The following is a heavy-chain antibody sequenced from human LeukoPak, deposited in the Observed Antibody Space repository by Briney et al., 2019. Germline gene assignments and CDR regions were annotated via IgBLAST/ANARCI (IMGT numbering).Heavy chain of an antibody. J-gene: IGHJ1*01. CDR1: GFTFSSYS. D-gene: IGHD4-17*01. Sequence: GGSLRLSCAASGFTFSSYSMNWVRQAPGKGLEWVSSISSSSRHIYYADSVKGRFTIFRDDAKNSLFLQMDSLRVEDTAMYYCVRDFSTVTTAYLHHWGQGTLLTVPS. CDR2: ISSSSRHI. V-gene: IGHV3-21*04. CDR3: VRDFSTVTTAYLHH.